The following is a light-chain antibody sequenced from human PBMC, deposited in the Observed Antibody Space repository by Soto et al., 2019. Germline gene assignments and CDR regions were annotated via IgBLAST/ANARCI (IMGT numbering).Light chain of an antibody. Sequence: DIVMTQSPDSLAVSLGERATINCKSSQSVLYSSNNKNYLAWYQQKPGQPPKLLIYWASARESGVPDRFSGSGSGTDFTLTISSLQAEDVAVYYCQQRSNWPPGSFGQGTKLQIK. J-gene: IGKJ2*01. CDR2: WAS. CDR1: QSVLYSSNNKNY. CDR3: QQRSNWPPGS. V-gene: IGKV4-1*01.